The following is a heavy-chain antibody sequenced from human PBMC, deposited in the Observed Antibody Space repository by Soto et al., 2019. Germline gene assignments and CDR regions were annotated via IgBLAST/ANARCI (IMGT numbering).Heavy chain of an antibody. J-gene: IGHJ6*02. CDR3: ARGAPGYGSGSYNYYYYGMDV. V-gene: IGHV1-69*01. CDR2: IIPIFGTA. Sequence: QVQLVQSGAEVKKPGSSVKVSCKASGGTFSSYAISWVRQAPGQGLEWMGGIIPIFGTANYAQKFQGRVTVTADESTSTGYMELSSLRSEATAVYYCARGAPGYGSGSYNYYYYGMDVWGQGTTVTVSS. D-gene: IGHD3-10*01. CDR1: GGTFSSYA.